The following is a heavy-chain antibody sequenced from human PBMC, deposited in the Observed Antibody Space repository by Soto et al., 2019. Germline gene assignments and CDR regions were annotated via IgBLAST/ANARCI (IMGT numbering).Heavy chain of an antibody. Sequence: QVQLQQWGAGLLKPSENLSLNCAVYGGSFYWTWIRQPPGKGLEWIGEIRHSGSTNYNPSLKSRVSISIDRSKSQVSLTVYSVTAADTAVYYCARGGGDYAYAVDVWGQGTTVTVSS. CDR2: IRHSGST. D-gene: IGHD4-17*01. V-gene: IGHV4-34*01. CDR1: GGSFY. J-gene: IGHJ6*02. CDR3: ARGGGDYAYAVDV.